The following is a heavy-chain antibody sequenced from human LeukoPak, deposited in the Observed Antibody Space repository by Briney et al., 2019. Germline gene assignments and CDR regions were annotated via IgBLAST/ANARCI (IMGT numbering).Heavy chain of an antibody. V-gene: IGHV3-7*01. CDR2: INLDGSEK. CDR3: AELGITMIGGV. Sequence: GGSLRLSCTASGFIFSTSWMTWVRQAPGKGLEWVANINLDGSEKYYVDSVKGRFTISRDNAKNSLYLQMNSLRAEDTAVYYCAELGITMIGGVWGKGTTVTISS. J-gene: IGHJ6*04. CDR1: GFIFSTSW. D-gene: IGHD3-10*02.